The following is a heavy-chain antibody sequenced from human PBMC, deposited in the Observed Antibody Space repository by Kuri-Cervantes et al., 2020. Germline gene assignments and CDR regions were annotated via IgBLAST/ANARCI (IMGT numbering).Heavy chain of an antibody. J-gene: IGHJ4*02. CDR3: ARSPSYDSNAYYYDY. CDR1: GFTFSSYN. D-gene: IGHD3-22*01. CDR2: ISSISSII. V-gene: IGHV3-48*04. Sequence: GESLKISCAASGFTFSSYNMNWVRQAPGKGLEWVSYISSISSIIYYTDSVRGRFTISRDNAKNSLYLQMNSLRAEDTAVYYCARSPSYDSNAYYYDYWGQGTLVTVSS.